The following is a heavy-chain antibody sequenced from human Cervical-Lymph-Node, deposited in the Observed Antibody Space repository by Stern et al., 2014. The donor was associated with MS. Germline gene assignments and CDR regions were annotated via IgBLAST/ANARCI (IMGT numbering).Heavy chain of an antibody. V-gene: IGHV1-46*03. CDR3: VRAKSSGTLLRLDP. CDR1: GYTFSNYH. Sequence: QLVQSGAGVKKPGASVKLSCKASGYTFSNYHMHWVRQAPGQGLEWMGIFHSSGVGTTSAQKFQGRVTMTTDTSTTTVYMELSSLTSEDTAVYFCVRAKSSGTLLRLDPWGQGVLVIVS. J-gene: IGHJ5*02. CDR2: FHSSGVGT. D-gene: IGHD3-10*01.